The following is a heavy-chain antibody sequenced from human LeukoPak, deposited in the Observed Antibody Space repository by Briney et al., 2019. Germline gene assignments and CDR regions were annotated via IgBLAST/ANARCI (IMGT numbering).Heavy chain of an antibody. Sequence: GGSLRLSCTASGFTFSTYWMHWVRQVPGKGLVWVSRVNSGGSTISYADTVKGRFTISRDNAKNTLYLQMNSLRAEDTAVYYCARGVVGYSSSQNWFDPWGQGTLVTVSS. CDR1: GFTFSTYW. V-gene: IGHV3-74*01. CDR2: VNSGGSTI. D-gene: IGHD6-13*01. J-gene: IGHJ5*02. CDR3: ARGVVGYSSSQNWFDP.